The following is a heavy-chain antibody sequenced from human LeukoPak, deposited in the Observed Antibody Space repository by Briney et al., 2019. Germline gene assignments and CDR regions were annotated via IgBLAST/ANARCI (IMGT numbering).Heavy chain of an antibody. CDR3: ARGGIVGATPHLFDY. CDR2: INPNSGGT. D-gene: IGHD1-26*01. J-gene: IGHJ4*02. V-gene: IGHV1-2*02. Sequence: ASVKVSCKASGYTFTGYYMHWVRQAPGQGLEWMGWINPNSGGTNYAQKFQGRVTMTRDTSISTAYMGLSRLRSDDTAVYYCARGGIVGATPHLFDYWGQGTLVTVSS. CDR1: GYTFTGYY.